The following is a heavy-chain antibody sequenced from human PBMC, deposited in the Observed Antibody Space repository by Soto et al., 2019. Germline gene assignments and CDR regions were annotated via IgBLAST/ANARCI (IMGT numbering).Heavy chain of an antibody. CDR2: VSIGGST. CDR1: GFTFSSYA. V-gene: IGHV3-23*01. D-gene: IGHD2-15*01. CDR3: AKRRGAGGHFDY. J-gene: IGHJ4*02. Sequence: LRLSCAASGFTFSSYAMGWVRQGPGKGLEWVAVVSIGGSTHYADSVRGRFTISRDNSKNTLSLQMNSLTAEDTAVYFCAKRRGAGGHFDYWGQGALVTVSS.